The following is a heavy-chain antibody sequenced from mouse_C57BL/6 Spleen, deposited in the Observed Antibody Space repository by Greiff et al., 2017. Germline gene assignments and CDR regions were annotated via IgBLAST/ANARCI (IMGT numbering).Heavy chain of an antibody. D-gene: IGHD1-1*01. Sequence: VKLQQPGAELVRPGSSVKLSCKASGYTFTSYWMHWVKQRPIQGLEWIGNIDPSDSETHYNQKFKDKATLTVDKSSSTAYMQLSSLTSEDSAVYYCARYTTVVATNYFDYWGQGTTLTVSS. CDR2: IDPSDSET. J-gene: IGHJ2*01. V-gene: IGHV1-52*01. CDR3: ARYTTVVATNYFDY. CDR1: GYTFTSYW.